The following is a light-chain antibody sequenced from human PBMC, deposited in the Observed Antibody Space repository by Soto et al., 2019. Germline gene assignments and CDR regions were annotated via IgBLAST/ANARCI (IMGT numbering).Light chain of an antibody. CDR3: QQRSSWVT. CDR2: DAS. Sequence: EIVLTQSPATLSLSPGERATLSFRASQSVSSYLAWYQQKPGQAPRLLIYDASNRATGIPARFSGSGSGTDFTLTISSLEPEDFAVYYCQQRSSWVTFGQGTRLEI. J-gene: IGKJ5*01. CDR1: QSVSSY. V-gene: IGKV3-11*01.